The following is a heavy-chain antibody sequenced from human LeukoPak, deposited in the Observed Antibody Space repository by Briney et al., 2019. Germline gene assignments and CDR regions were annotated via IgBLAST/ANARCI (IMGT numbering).Heavy chain of an antibody. V-gene: IGHV4-30-2*01. Sequence: SETLSLTCTVSGGSISSGGYYWSWIRQPPGKGLEWIGYIYHSGSTYYNPSLKSRVTISVDRSKNQFSLKLSSVTAADTAVYYCARFRVAAAGNFDYWGQGTLSPSPQ. CDR3: ARFRVAAAGNFDY. D-gene: IGHD6-13*01. J-gene: IGHJ4*02. CDR2: IYHSGST. CDR1: GGSISSGGYY.